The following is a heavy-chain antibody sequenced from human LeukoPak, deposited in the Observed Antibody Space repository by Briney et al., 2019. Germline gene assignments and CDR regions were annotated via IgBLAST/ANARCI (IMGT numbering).Heavy chain of an antibody. CDR1: GFTFSDYY. D-gene: IGHD5/OR15-5a*01. CDR2: ISSSGSTI. J-gene: IGHJ3*02. Sequence: GGSLRLFCAASGFTFSDYYMSWIRQAPGKGLEWVSYISSSGSTIYYADSVKGRFTISRDNSKNTLYLQMNSLRAEDTAVYYCARWSRDAFDIWGQGTMVTVSS. V-gene: IGHV3-11*04. CDR3: ARWSRDAFDI.